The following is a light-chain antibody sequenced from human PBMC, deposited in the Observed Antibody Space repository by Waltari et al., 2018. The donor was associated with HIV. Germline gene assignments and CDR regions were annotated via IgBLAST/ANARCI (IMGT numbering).Light chain of an antibody. V-gene: IGLV1-47*01. CDR2: KDT. J-gene: IGLJ1*01. CDR3: VGWDSRLSGYV. Sequence: QSVLTQPPSASGTPGQRVTISCSGSSSNIENDNVYWYQQLTGAAPRLLIYKDTQRPSGVPDRFTGSKSDTSASLAISGLRSEDEADYYCVGWDSRLSGYVFGGGTKVTVL. CDR1: SSNIENDN.